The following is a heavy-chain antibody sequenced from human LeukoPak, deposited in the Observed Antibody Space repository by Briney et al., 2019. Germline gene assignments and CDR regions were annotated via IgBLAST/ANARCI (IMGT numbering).Heavy chain of an antibody. V-gene: IGHV1-69*13. CDR3: ASGGAEDYFDY. CDR1: GGTFSNYA. D-gene: IGHD3-16*01. Sequence: ASVKVSCKASGGTFSNYAINWVRQAPGPGLEWMGGIIPIFGTANYAQKFQGRVTITADESTSTVYMELNSLKSEDTAVYYCASGGAEDYFDYWGQGTLVTVSS. CDR2: IIPIFGTA. J-gene: IGHJ4*02.